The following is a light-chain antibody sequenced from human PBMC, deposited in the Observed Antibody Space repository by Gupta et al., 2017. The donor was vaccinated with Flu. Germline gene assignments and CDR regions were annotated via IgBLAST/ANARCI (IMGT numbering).Light chain of an antibody. J-gene: IGKJ1*01. CDR1: QSVSSY. V-gene: IGKV3-11*01. Sequence: EIVLTQSTATLSLSPGERATLSCRASQSVSSYLAWYQQKPGQAPRLLIYDASNRATGIPARFSGSGSGTDVTLTISSREPEDFAVYYCQQRSNWPPWTFGQGTKVEIK. CDR3: QQRSNWPPWT. CDR2: DAS.